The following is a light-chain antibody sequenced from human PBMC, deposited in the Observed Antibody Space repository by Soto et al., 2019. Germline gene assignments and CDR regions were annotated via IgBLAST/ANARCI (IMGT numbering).Light chain of an antibody. J-gene: IGKJ1*01. Sequence: LQMTQSPSTLSAFAGGPVTITFRVSQRMSGWLAWHQQKPGKAPKLLIYDVSALKRGVPPRFSGSGSGTEFTLTISSLQPDDFATYYCQQYDSFSVTFGQGTKVDIK. CDR1: QRMSGW. CDR2: DVS. CDR3: QQYDSFSVT. V-gene: IGKV1-5*01.